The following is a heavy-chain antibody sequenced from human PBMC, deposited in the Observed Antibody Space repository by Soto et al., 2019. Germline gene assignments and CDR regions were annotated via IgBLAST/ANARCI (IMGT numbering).Heavy chain of an antibody. CDR2: IYYSGST. CDR1: GGSISSGGYY. Sequence: SETLSLTCTVSGGSISSGGYYWSWIRQHPGKGLEWIGYIYYSGSTYYNPSLKSRVTISVDTSKNQFSLKLSSVTAADTAVYYCARTTTVTYYFDYWGQGTLVTVSS. J-gene: IGHJ4*02. V-gene: IGHV4-31*03. CDR3: ARTTTVTYYFDY. D-gene: IGHD4-17*01.